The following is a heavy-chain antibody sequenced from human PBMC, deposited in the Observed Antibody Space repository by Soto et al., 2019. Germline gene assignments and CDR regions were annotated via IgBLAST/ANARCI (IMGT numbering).Heavy chain of an antibody. J-gene: IGHJ4*02. V-gene: IGHV3-15*01. CDR1: GFTFSNAW. Sequence: PGGSLRLSCAASGFTFSNAWMSWVLQAPGKGPEWVGRIKSKTDGGTTDYAAPVKGRFTISRDDSKNTLYLQMNSLKTEDTAVYYCTTDPSRNYYGSGSFHDYWGQGTLVTVSS. CDR2: IKSKTDGGTT. CDR3: TTDPSRNYYGSGSFHDY. D-gene: IGHD3-10*01.